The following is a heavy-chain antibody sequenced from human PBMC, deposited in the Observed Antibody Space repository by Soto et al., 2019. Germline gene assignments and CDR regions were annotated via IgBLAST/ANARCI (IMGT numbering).Heavy chain of an antibody. Sequence: PGGSLRLSCAASGFTFSSYWMSWVRQAPGKGLEWVANIKQDGSEKYYVDSVKGRFTVSRDNAKNSLYLQMNSLRAEDTAVYYCARDKQWLVGLPRYGMDVWDQGTTVTVSS. CDR1: GFTFSSYW. CDR3: ARDKQWLVGLPRYGMDV. CDR2: IKQDGSEK. D-gene: IGHD6-19*01. J-gene: IGHJ6*02. V-gene: IGHV3-7*03.